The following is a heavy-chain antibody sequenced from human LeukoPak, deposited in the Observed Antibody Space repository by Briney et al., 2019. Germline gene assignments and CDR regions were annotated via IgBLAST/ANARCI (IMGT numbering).Heavy chain of an antibody. Sequence: SETLSLTCAVYGGSFSGYYWSWIRQPPGKGLEWIGEINHSGSTNYNLSLKSRVTISVDTSKNQFSLKLSSVTAADTAVYYCARGLPYYYDSSGYYHHVRDSPPWGQGTLVTVSS. CDR1: GGSFSGYY. J-gene: IGHJ5*02. V-gene: IGHV4-34*01. CDR3: ARGLPYYYDSSGYYHHVRDSPP. CDR2: INHSGST. D-gene: IGHD3-22*01.